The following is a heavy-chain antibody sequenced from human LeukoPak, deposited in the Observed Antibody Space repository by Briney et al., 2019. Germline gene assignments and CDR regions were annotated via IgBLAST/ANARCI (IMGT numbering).Heavy chain of an antibody. Sequence: ASVKVSCKASGYTFTDYYMHWVRQAPGQGLEWMGWINPNSGGTNYAQNVQGRVTMTTDTSTSTAYMELRSLRSDDTAVYYCARDGNAVVDHWGQGTPVTVSS. D-gene: IGHD4-23*01. CDR3: ARDGNAVVDH. V-gene: IGHV1-2*02. J-gene: IGHJ4*02. CDR1: GYTFTDYY. CDR2: INPNSGGT.